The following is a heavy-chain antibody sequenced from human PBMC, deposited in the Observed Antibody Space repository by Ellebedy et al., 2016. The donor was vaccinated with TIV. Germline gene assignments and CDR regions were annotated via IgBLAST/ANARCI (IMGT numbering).Heavy chain of an antibody. CDR1: GFTFDDYA. CDR3: AKGGYSFYYYYGMDV. D-gene: IGHD5-18*01. CDR2: ISWNSGSI. Sequence: PGGSLRLSCAASGFTFDDYAMHWVRQAPGKGLEWVSGISWNSGSIGYADSVKGRFTISRDNAKNSLYLQMNSLRAEDTALYYCAKGGYSFYYYYGMDVWGQGTTVTVSS. J-gene: IGHJ6*02. V-gene: IGHV3-9*01.